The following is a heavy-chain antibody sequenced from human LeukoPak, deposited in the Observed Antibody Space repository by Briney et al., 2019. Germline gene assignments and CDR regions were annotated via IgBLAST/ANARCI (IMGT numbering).Heavy chain of an antibody. CDR2: INPNSGST. J-gene: IGHJ4*02. CDR1: GYTFTGYY. D-gene: IGHD2-15*01. CDR3: ARAGGYCGRISCPYYFDY. V-gene: IGHV1-8*02. Sequence: ASVKVSCKASGYTFTGYYMHWVRQAPGQGLEWMGWINPNSGSTGYAQKFQGRVTMTRNTSISTAYMELSSLRSEDTAVYYCARAGGYCGRISCPYYFDYWGQGSLVAVSS.